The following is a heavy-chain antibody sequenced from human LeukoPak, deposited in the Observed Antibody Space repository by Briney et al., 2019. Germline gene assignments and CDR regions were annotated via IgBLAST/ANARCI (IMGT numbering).Heavy chain of an antibody. Sequence: ASVKVSCKASAYTLTSYAMHWVRQAPGQGLEWMGRIIPILGIANYAQKFQGRVTITADKSTSTAYMELSSLRSEDTAVYYCARRHYYDSSGPSGSLDAFDIWGQGTMVTVSS. J-gene: IGHJ3*02. D-gene: IGHD3-22*01. CDR1: AYTLTSYA. V-gene: IGHV1-69*04. CDR3: ARRHYYDSSGPSGSLDAFDI. CDR2: IIPILGIA.